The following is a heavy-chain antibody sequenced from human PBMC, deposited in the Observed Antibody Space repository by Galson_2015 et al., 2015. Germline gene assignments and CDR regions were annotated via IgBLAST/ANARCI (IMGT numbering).Heavy chain of an antibody. CDR3: AKDPDWLLSYFDY. J-gene: IGHJ4*02. CDR1: GFTFSSYA. Sequence: SLRLSCAASGFTFSSYAMHWVRQAPGKGLEWVAVISYDGSNKYYADSVKGRFTISRDNSKNTLYLQMNSLRAEDTAVYYCAKDPDWLLSYFDYWGQGTLVTVSS. CDR2: ISYDGSNK. D-gene: IGHD3/OR15-3a*01. V-gene: IGHV3-30-3*01.